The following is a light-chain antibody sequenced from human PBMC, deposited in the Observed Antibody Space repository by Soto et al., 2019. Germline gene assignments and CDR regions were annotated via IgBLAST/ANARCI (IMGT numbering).Light chain of an antibody. CDR2: GVK. J-gene: IGLJ1*01. CDR1: GRDIGAYDY. V-gene: IGLV2-14*01. CDR3: SSYTTSYFYV. Sequence: QSAPTQPASVSGSPGQSITISCTRSGRDIGAYDYVSWYQQHPGKAPKLLIYGVKNRPSGVSYRFSASKSAFTASLTISGLQAEDEAHYYCSSYTTSYFYVFGPGTKVTV.